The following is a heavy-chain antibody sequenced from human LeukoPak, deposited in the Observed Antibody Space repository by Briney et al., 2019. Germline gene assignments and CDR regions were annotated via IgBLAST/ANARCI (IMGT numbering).Heavy chain of an antibody. J-gene: IGHJ4*02. D-gene: IGHD3-22*01. V-gene: IGHV3-23*01. CDR2: ISGSGGST. CDR3: ASPVDYDSSGYYY. CDR1: GFTFSSYA. Sequence: PGGPLRLSCAASGFTFSSYAMSWVRQAPGKGLEWVSAISGSGGSTYYADSVKGRFTISRDNSKNTLYLQMNSLRAEDTAVYYCASPVDYDSSGYYYWGQGTLVTVSS.